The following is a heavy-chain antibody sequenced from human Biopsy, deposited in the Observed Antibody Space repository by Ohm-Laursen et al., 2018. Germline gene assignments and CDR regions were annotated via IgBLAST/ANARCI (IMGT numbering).Heavy chain of an antibody. CDR1: GFSLSNGRIG. CDR3: ARILGSTVTTYSAMDV. V-gene: IGHV2-26*01. D-gene: IGHD4-17*01. Sequence: TQTLTLTCSVSGFSLSNGRIGVSWIRQPPGKALEWLAHIFPNDEKAYSTSLKSRLTISKDTSKGQVVLTMTNLDPVDTATYYCARILGSTVTTYSAMDVWGQGTTVTVSS. CDR2: IFPNDEK. J-gene: IGHJ6*02.